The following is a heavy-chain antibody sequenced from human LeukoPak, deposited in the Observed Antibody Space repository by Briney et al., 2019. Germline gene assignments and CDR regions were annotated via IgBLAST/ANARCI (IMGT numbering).Heavy chain of an antibody. Sequence: SQTLSLTCAISEDSVSSNSAAWNWIRQSPSRGLEWLGRTYYRSKWYNDYAVSVKSRITINPDTSKNQFSLQLNSVTPEDTAVYYCAREVLLWFSSGGWFDPWGQGTLVAVSS. CDR2: TYYRSKWYN. CDR1: EDSVSSNSAA. CDR3: AREVLLWFSSGGWFDP. J-gene: IGHJ5*02. D-gene: IGHD3-10*01. V-gene: IGHV6-1*01.